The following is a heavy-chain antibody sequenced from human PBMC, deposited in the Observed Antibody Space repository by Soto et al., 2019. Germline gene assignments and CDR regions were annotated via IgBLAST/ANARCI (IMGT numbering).Heavy chain of an antibody. J-gene: IGHJ4*02. CDR1: GYSFTSYW. CDR3: ARHEYGRGKRYFAY. CDR2: IYPIDSDT. Sequence: GESLKISCEASGYSFTSYWIGWVRRMPGKGLEWMGNIYPIDSDTRYSPSFQGQVTISADKSISTAYLQWGSLKASDTAMYYCARHEYGRGKRYFAYWGKGPLVTVSS. V-gene: IGHV5-51*01. D-gene: IGHD6-6*01.